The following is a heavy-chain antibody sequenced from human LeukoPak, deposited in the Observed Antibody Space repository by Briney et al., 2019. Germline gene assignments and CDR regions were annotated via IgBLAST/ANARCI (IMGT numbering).Heavy chain of an antibody. CDR1: GYSISSGYY. Sequence: SETLSLTCAVSGYSISSGYYWGWIRQPPGKGLEWIGSIYHSGSTYYNPSLKSRVTISVDTSKNQFSLKLSSVTAADTAVYYCARHLAYYDFWSGYQKNFDYWGQGTLATVSS. CDR2: IYHSGST. V-gene: IGHV4-38-2*01. J-gene: IGHJ4*02. CDR3: ARHLAYYDFWSGYQKNFDY. D-gene: IGHD3-3*01.